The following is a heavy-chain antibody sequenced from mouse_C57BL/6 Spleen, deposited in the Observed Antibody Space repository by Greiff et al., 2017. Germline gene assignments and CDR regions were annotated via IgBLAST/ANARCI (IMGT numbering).Heavy chain of an antibody. CDR1: GYTFTSYW. V-gene: IGHV1-55*01. CDR3: AREGELRRAWFAY. D-gene: IGHD2-4*01. Sequence: QVQLQQPGAELVKPGASVKMSCKASGYTFTSYWITWVKQRPGQGLEWIGDIYPGSGSTNYNEKFKGKATLTVDTSSSTAYMQLSSLTSEDSAVYYCAREGELRRAWFAYWGQGTLVTVSA. CDR2: IYPGSGST. J-gene: IGHJ3*01.